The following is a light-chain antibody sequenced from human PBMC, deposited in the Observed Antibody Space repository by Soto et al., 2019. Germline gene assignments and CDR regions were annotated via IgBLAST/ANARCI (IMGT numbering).Light chain of an antibody. Sequence: DIQMTQSPSTLSASVGDRVTITCRASQSFGRWLAWYQQKPGKAPNLLIYDTSILQSGVPSRFSGSAAGTDFTLTIASLQPDDFATYYCQQYNTYPLTVGGGTRVEIK. CDR3: QQYNTYPLT. V-gene: IGKV1-5*01. CDR2: DTS. J-gene: IGKJ4*01. CDR1: QSFGRW.